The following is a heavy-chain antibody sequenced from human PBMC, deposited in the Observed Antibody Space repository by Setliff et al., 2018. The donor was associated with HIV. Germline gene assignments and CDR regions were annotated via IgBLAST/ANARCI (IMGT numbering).Heavy chain of an antibody. Sequence: GGSLRLSCAASGFTFDDYGMSWVRQAPGKGLEWVSGINWNGGSTGYADSVKGRFTISRDNAKNSLYLQMNSLRAEDTALYYCTTTSLSFCFPYWGQGSLVTVSS. V-gene: IGHV3-20*04. CDR3: TTTSLSFCFPY. CDR2: INWNGGST. CDR1: GFTFDDYG. D-gene: IGHD3-3*01. J-gene: IGHJ4*02.